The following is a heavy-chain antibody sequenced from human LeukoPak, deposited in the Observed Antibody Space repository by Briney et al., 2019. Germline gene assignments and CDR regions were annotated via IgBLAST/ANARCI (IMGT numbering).Heavy chain of an antibody. CDR2: MNPNSGNT. Sequence: ASVKVSCKASGYTFTSYDINWVRPATGQGLEWMGWMNPNSGNTGYAQKFQGRVTMTRNTSISTAYMELSSLRSEDTAVYYCARLFTCSSTSCPNPYYYYCGMDVWGQGTTVTVSS. CDR3: ARLFTCSSTSCPNPYYYYCGMDV. CDR1: GYTFTSYD. D-gene: IGHD2-2*01. J-gene: IGHJ6*02. V-gene: IGHV1-8*01.